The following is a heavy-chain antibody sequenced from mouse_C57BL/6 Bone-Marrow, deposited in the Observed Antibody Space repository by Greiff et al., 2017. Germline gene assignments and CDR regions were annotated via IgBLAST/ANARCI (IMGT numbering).Heavy chain of an antibody. Sequence: QVQLQQPGAELVMPGASVKLSCKASGYTFTSYWMHWVKQKPGQGLEWIGEIDPSDSYTNYNQKFKGKSTLTVDKSSSTAYMQLRSLTSEDSAVYYCATLITTVVANWYFGFWGTGTTVTVSS. CDR3: ATLITTVVANWYFGF. CDR2: IDPSDSYT. CDR1: GYTFTSYW. J-gene: IGHJ1*03. D-gene: IGHD1-1*01. V-gene: IGHV1-69*01.